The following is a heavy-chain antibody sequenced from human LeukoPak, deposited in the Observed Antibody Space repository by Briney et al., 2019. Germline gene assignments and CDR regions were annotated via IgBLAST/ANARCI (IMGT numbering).Heavy chain of an antibody. Sequence: ASVKVSCKASGYTFTSYGISWVRQAPGQGLEWMGWISAYNGNTNYAQKLQGRVTMTTDTSTSTAYMELRSLRSDDTVVYYCARDPSGGYSYGSDYWGQGTLVTVSS. D-gene: IGHD5-18*01. V-gene: IGHV1-18*01. CDR2: ISAYNGNT. CDR3: ARDPSGGYSYGSDY. J-gene: IGHJ4*02. CDR1: GYTFTSYG.